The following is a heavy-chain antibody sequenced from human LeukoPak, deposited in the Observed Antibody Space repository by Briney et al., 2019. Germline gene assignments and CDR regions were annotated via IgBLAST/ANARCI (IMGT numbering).Heavy chain of an antibody. V-gene: IGHV3-23*01. CDR1: GFTLSSYA. D-gene: IGHD4-17*01. Sequence: GGSLRLSCAASGFTLSSYAMSWVRQAPGRGLEWVSTISGSGSSTYYADSVKGRFTISRDNSKNTLYLQMNSLRAEDTAVYYCAKGFSRYGDFNYWGQGALVTVSS. CDR3: AKGFSRYGDFNY. J-gene: IGHJ4*02. CDR2: ISGSGSST.